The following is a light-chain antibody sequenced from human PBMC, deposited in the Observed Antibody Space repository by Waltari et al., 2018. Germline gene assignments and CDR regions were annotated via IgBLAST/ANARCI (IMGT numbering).Light chain of an antibody. CDR3: QQYNSYSLLT. Sequence: DIQMNQSPSTLSASVGDRVTITCRASQSISNWLAWYQQKPGKVPKLLLYKASTLESGVPSRFSGSGSGTEFTLTISSLQPDDFATYYCQQYNSYSLLTFGGGTKVEIK. J-gene: IGKJ4*01. V-gene: IGKV1-5*03. CDR2: KAS. CDR1: QSISNW.